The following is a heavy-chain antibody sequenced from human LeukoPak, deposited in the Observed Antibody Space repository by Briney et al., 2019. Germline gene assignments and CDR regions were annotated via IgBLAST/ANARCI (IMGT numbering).Heavy chain of an antibody. CDR2: IYPCCSYT. CDR1: GYSFNSYW. CDR3: ARLSRESGSGSYSGHDY. Sequence: ESLKISLKGSGYSFNSYWIGWGRQIPGKGLEWMVIIYPCCSYTRYSPSFQGQVTHSADTSISTGYLQWSTPKDSNTAMYYCARLSRESGSGSYSGHDYWGQGTLVTVSS. J-gene: IGHJ4*02. D-gene: IGHD3-10*01. V-gene: IGHV5-51*01.